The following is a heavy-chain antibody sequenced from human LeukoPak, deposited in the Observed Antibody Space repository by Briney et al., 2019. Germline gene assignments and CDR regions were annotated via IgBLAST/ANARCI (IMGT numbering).Heavy chain of an antibody. CDR3: ARDMRVDALDI. Sequence: PSETLSLTCAVYGGSFSGYYWSWIRQPPGKGLEWIGNVYHSRGTNYNPSLKSRVTISIDTSTNHLSLRLTSATAADTAVYFCARDMRVDALDIWGQGIIVAVSS. D-gene: IGHD3-16*01. V-gene: IGHV4-59*01. CDR2: VYHSRGT. J-gene: IGHJ3*02. CDR1: GGSFSGYY.